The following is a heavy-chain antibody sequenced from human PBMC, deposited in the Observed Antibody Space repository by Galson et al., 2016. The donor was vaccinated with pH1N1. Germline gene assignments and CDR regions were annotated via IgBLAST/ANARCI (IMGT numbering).Heavy chain of an antibody. Sequence: SLRLSCAASEFTFSTYWMNWARQAPGEGLEWVANIKPDGSEIYYVDSVRGRFTISRDNAKKSVFLQMEGLRADDTAVYYCAAGRDGAGFDSWGQGTLVTVSS. J-gene: IGHJ4*02. CDR1: EFTFSTYW. CDR2: IKPDGSEI. CDR3: AAGRDGAGFDS. D-gene: IGHD3-10*01. V-gene: IGHV3-7*01.